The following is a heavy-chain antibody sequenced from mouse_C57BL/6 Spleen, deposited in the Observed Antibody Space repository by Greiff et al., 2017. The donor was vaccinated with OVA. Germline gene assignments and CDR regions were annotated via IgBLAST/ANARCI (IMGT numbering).Heavy chain of an antibody. D-gene: IGHD1-2*01. V-gene: IGHV1-52*01. CDR2: IDPSDSET. Sequence: QVQLQQPGAELVRPGSSVRLSCKASGYTFTSYWMHWVKQRPIQGLEWIGNIDPSDSETHYNQKFKDKATLTVDKSSSTAYMQLSSLTSEDSAVYYGARVDYYGTYYFDYWGQGTTLTVSS. CDR3: ARVDYYGTYYFDY. CDR1: GYTFTSYW. J-gene: IGHJ2*01.